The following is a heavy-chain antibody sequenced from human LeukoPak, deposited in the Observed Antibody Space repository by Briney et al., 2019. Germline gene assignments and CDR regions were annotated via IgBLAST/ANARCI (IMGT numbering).Heavy chain of an antibody. Sequence: GASVKVSCKASGYTFTSYAMHWVRQAPGQRLEWMGWSNAGNGNTKYSQEFQGRVTMTRDTSTSTVYMELSSLRSEDTAVYYCARDRSINWATFGDYWGQGTLVTVSS. V-gene: IGHV1-3*02. J-gene: IGHJ4*02. CDR3: ARDRSINWATFGDY. CDR2: SNAGNGNT. D-gene: IGHD7-27*01. CDR1: GYTFTSYA.